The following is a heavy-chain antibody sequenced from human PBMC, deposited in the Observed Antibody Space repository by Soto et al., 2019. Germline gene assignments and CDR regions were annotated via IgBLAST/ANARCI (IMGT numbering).Heavy chain of an antibody. D-gene: IGHD2-15*01. CDR3: ARVRCSGGSCYYNWFDP. Sequence: SLTCTVSGGSISSYYWSWIRQPAGKGLEWIGRIYTSGSTNYNPSLKSRVTMSVDTSKNQFSLKLSSVTAADTAVYYCARVRCSGGSCYYNWFDPWGQGTLVTVSS. V-gene: IGHV4-4*07. CDR1: GGSISSYY. J-gene: IGHJ5*02. CDR2: IYTSGST.